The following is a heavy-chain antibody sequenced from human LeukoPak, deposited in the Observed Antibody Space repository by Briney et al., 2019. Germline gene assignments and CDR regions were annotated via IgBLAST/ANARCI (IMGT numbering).Heavy chain of an antibody. CDR3: TTANYYDSSGYYGDFDY. V-gene: IGHV3-15*01. Sequence: GGSLRLSCAASGFTFSNAWMSWVRQAPGKGLEWVGRIKSKTDGGTTDYAAPVKGRFTISRDDSKNTLYLRMNSLKTEDTAVYYCTTANYYDSSGYYGDFDYWGQGTLVTVSS. CDR1: GFTFSNAW. D-gene: IGHD3-22*01. CDR2: IKSKTDGGTT. J-gene: IGHJ4*02.